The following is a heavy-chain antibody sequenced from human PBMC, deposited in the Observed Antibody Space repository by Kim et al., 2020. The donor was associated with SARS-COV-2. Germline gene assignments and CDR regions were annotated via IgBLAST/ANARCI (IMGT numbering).Heavy chain of an antibody. CDR2: IYSGGST. D-gene: IGHD2-15*01. Sequence: GGSLRLSCAASGFTVSSNYMSWVRQAPGKGLEWVSVIYSGGSTYYADSVKGRFTISRHNSKNTLYLQMNSLRAEDTAVYYCARVGCSGVSCPEADNWFDPWGQGTLVTVSS. J-gene: IGHJ5*02. V-gene: IGHV3-53*04. CDR1: GFTVSSNY. CDR3: ARVGCSGVSCPEADNWFDP.